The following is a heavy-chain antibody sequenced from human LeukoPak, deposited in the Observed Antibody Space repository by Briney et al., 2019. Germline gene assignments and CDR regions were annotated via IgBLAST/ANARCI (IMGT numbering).Heavy chain of an antibody. CDR2: ISYDGSNK. V-gene: IGHV3-30*04. Sequence: QPGGSLRLSCAASGFTFSSYAMHWVRQAPGKGLEWVAVISYDGSNKYYADSVKGRFTISRDNSKNTLYLQMNSLRAEDTAVYYCARDLPDGYNYPSYWGQGTLVTVSS. CDR3: ARDLPDGYNYPSY. J-gene: IGHJ4*02. CDR1: GFTFSSYA. D-gene: IGHD5-24*01.